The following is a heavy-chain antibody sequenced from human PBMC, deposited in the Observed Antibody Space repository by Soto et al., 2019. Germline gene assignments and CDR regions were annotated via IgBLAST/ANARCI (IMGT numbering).Heavy chain of an antibody. CDR2: IYYRGST. J-gene: IGHJ5*02. V-gene: IGHV4-31*03. CDR3: ATTGSGVAWRWFNP. CDR1: GDSISSGAYY. Sequence: SETLSLTCTVSGDSISSGAYYWSWIRQHPGKGLEWIGYIYYRGSTYYNPSLKSRVTISVDTSKNQFSLKLSSVTAADTAVYYCATTGSGVAWRWFNPWGQGTQVTVSS. D-gene: IGHD2-15*01.